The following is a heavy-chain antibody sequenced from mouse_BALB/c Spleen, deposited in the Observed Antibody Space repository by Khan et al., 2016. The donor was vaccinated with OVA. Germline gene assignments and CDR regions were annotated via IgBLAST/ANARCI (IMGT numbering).Heavy chain of an antibody. CDR3: ARSFHYGSSTWFAY. D-gene: IGHD1-1*01. CDR2: IDPSDSYT. CDR1: GYPLTSYW. J-gene: IGHJ3*01. V-gene: IGHV1-69*02. Sequence: QVQLQQPGAELVKPGASVKLSCKASGYPLTSYWLNWVKQRPGQGLEWIGEIDPSDSYTNYNQKFKGKATLTVDKSSSTTYMQLSSLTSEDSAVYYCARSFHYGSSTWFAYWGQGTLVTVSA.